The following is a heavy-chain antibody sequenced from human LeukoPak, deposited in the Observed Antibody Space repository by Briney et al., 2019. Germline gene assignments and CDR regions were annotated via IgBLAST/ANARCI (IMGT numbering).Heavy chain of an antibody. CDR2: INVGGTAA. J-gene: IGHJ2*01. Sequence: PGGSLRLSCVVSGFTFSHYEMIWVRQAPGKGLEWVSYINVGGTAANYADSVKGRFTMSRDDAENSVYLQLNSLRADDTAIYFCARKTDRMGAVGRDRFFDLWGRGTLVTVS. CDR3: ARKTDRMGAVGRDRFFDL. V-gene: IGHV3-48*03. D-gene: IGHD6-13*01. CDR1: GFTFSHYE.